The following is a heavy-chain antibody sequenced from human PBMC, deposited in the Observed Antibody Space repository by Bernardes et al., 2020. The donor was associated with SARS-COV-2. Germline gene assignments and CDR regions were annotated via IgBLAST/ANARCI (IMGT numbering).Heavy chain of an antibody. V-gene: IGHV3-33*01. CDR1: GFTFSSYG. J-gene: IGHJ6*02. Sequence: GSLRLSCAASGFTFSSYGMHWVRQAPGKGLEWVAVIWYDGSNKYYADSVKGRFTISRDNSKNTLYLQMNSLRAEDTAVYYCARVLSHYYGMDVWGQGTTVTVSS. CDR3: ARVLSHYYGMDV. CDR2: IWYDGSNK.